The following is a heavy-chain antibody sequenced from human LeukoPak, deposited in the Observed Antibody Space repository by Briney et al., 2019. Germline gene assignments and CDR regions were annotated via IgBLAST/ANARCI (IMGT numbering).Heavy chain of an antibody. J-gene: IGHJ4*02. CDR3: ARGLPLRYFDWLHPFDY. CDR2: IYTSGST. V-gene: IGHV4-4*07. Sequence: SETLSLTCTVSGGSISSYYWSWIRQPAGKGLEWIGRIYTSGSTNYNPSLKSRVTMSVGTSKNQFSLKLSSVTAADTAVYYCARGLPLRYFDWLHPFDYWGQGTLVTVSS. D-gene: IGHD3-9*01. CDR1: GGSISSYY.